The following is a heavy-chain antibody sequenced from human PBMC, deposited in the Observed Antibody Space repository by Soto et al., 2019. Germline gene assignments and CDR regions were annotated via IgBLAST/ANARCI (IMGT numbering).Heavy chain of an antibody. CDR1: GGSISSYY. D-gene: IGHD3-22*01. V-gene: IGHV4-59*01. Sequence: PSETLSLTXTVSGGSISSYYWSWIRQPPGKGLEWIGYIYYSGSTNYNPSLKSRVTISVDTSKNQFSLKLSSVTAADTAVYYCARVYDSSGSTLGYYFDYWGQGTLVTVSS. CDR2: IYYSGST. J-gene: IGHJ4*02. CDR3: ARVYDSSGSTLGYYFDY.